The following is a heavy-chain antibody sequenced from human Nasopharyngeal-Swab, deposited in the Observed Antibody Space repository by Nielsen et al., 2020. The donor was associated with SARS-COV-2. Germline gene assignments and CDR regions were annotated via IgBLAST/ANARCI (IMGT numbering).Heavy chain of an antibody. Sequence: GESLKISCAASGFTFSRYTMHWVRQAPGKGLEWVAVISFDGSNKYYADSVKGRFTISRDISKNTLYLQMNSLRAEDTAVFYCASTPLDSSGYYYALHYWGRGTLVTASS. CDR2: ISFDGSNK. V-gene: IGHV3-30-3*01. J-gene: IGHJ4*02. CDR3: ASTPLDSSGYYYALHY. CDR1: GFTFSRYT. D-gene: IGHD3-22*01.